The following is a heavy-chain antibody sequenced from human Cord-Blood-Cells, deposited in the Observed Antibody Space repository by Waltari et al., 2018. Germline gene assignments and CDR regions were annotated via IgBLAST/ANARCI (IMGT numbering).Heavy chain of an antibody. CDR2: INHSGST. D-gene: IGHD3-16*01. CDR1: GGSLSGYY. V-gene: IGHV4-34*01. Sequence: QVQLQQWGAGLLKPSETLSLTCAVHGGSLSGYYWSWIRQPPGKGLEWSGEINHSGSTNYNPSLKSRVTISVDTSKNQFSLKLSSVTAADTAVYYCARVYYDYVYGMDVWGQGTTVTVSS. CDR3: ARVYYDYVYGMDV. J-gene: IGHJ6*02.